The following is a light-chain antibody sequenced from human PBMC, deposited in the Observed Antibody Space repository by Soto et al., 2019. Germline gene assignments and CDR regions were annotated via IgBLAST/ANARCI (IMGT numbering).Light chain of an antibody. Sequence: IPMTQSPSTLSGSVGDSVTITCRASQTISSWLAWYQQKPGKAPKLLIYKASTLKSGVPSRFSGSGSGTEFTLTITSVQPDDFATYYCQQLDSFPFTFGQGTRLEIK. V-gene: IGKV1-5*03. CDR1: QTISSW. J-gene: IGKJ5*01. CDR2: KAS. CDR3: QQLDSFPFT.